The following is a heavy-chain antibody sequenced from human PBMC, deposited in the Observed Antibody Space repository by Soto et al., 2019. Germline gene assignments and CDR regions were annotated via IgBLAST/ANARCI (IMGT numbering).Heavy chain of an antibody. Sequence: EVQLVESGGGLVQPGGSLRLSCEASGFTFSSYAMHWVRQAPGKGLEYVSAISSNGGSTYYANSVKGRFTISRDNSKNTLYLQMGSLRAEDMAVYYCARGIAGSVYGMDVWGQGTTVTVSS. CDR3: ARGIAGSVYGMDV. D-gene: IGHD2-15*01. J-gene: IGHJ6*02. CDR2: ISSNGGST. V-gene: IGHV3-64*01. CDR1: GFTFSSYA.